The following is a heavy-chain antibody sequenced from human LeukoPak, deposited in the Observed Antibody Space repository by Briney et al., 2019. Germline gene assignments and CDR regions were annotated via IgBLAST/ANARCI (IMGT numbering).Heavy chain of an antibody. J-gene: IGHJ3*02. D-gene: IGHD3-10*01. CDR3: ATYTSWYGGAFDI. V-gene: IGHV4-31*03. CDR2: IGYTGDT. Sequence: SETLSLTCTVSGGSISSGAYYWSWVRQHPGKGLDWIGYIGYTGDTYYNPSLRSRVTISVDTSKTQFSLRLSSVTAADTALYYCATYTSWYGGAFDIWGQGTMVTVSS. CDR1: GGSISSGAYY.